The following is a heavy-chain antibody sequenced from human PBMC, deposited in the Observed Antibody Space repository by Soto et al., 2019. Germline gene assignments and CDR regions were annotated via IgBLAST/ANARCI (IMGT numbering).Heavy chain of an antibody. Sequence: GGSLRLSCAASGFTFSSYAFHWVRQAPGKGLEWVALISYDGSTEYYADSVRGRFIISRDNSKNTLYLQMSSLRVEDTAVYYCARRKISNVMYVSFDSWGKGTLVTVSS. V-gene: IGHV3-30-3*01. J-gene: IGHJ4*02. CDR1: GFTFSSYA. CDR3: ARRKISNVMYVSFDS. CDR2: ISYDGSTE. D-gene: IGHD2-8*01.